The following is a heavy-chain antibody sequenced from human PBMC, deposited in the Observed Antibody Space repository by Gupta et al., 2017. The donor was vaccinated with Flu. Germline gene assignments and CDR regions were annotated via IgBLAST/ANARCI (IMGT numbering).Heavy chain of an antibody. Sequence: EVQLVESGGGLVQPGGSLRLPCAASGFTFSDPYMDWFRQTPGKGLEWVARIKNKASGYTTQYAASVKGRFIISRDDSKNSLSLQMNSLNTEDTAIYYCIRDWNTAMFDWGQGALVTVSS. V-gene: IGHV3-72*01. CDR2: IKNKASGYTT. CDR1: GFTFSDPY. J-gene: IGHJ4*02. CDR3: IRDWNTAMFD. D-gene: IGHD5-18*01.